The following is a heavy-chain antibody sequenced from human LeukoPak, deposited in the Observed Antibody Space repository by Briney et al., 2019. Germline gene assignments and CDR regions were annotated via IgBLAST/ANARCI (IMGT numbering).Heavy chain of an antibody. Sequence: GGSLKTSCKGPGYRFSTFWIDWGRPIPGKGLGWVRIIYPGDSDTRYSPYFQGQVPLSAVKSISTAYPQWSSQQGSAPAMQYCATHRGYSDGLSGWFDPWGEGALVTVSS. CDR3: ATHRGYSDGLSGWFDP. D-gene: IGHD5-18*01. J-gene: IGHJ5*02. CDR1: GYRFSTFW. V-gene: IGHV5-51*01. CDR2: IYPGDSDT.